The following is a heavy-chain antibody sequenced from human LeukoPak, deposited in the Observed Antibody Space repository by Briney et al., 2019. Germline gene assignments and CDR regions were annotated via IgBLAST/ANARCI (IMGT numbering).Heavy chain of an antibody. CDR2: ISYDGSNK. CDR3: AKDTRGTTPRYGMDV. Sequence: GRSLRLSCAASGFTFSSYGMHWVRQAPGKGLEWVAVISYDGSNKYYADSAKGRFTISRDNSKNTLYLQMNSLRAEDTAVYYCAKDTRGTTPRYGMDVWGKGTTVTVSS. J-gene: IGHJ6*04. CDR1: GFTFSSYG. V-gene: IGHV3-30*18. D-gene: IGHD1-1*01.